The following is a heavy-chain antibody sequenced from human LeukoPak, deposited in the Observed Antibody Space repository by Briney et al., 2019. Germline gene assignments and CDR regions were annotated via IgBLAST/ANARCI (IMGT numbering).Heavy chain of an antibody. CDR2: IYYTGST. Sequence: SQTLSLTCAVSGGSISSGGYSWSWIRQHPGKGLGWIGYIYYTGSTYYNPSLKSRVTISVDTSKNQFSLKLTSVTAADTAVYYCARIPNQSKYSIGNYWGQGTLVTVSS. V-gene: IGHV4-31*11. J-gene: IGHJ4*02. D-gene: IGHD1-14*01. CDR3: ARIPNQSKYSIGNY. CDR1: GGSISSGGYS.